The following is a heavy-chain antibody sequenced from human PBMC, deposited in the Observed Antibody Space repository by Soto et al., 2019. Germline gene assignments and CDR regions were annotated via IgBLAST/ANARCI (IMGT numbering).Heavy chain of an antibody. CDR3: SLSDRFYGMDV. V-gene: IGHV3-23*01. CDR2: ISTSGGST. CDR1: GFTFSSYA. D-gene: IGHD3-16*01. J-gene: IGHJ6*02. Sequence: EVQLLESGGGLVQPAGSLRLSCAASGFTFSSYAMSWVRQAPGKGLEWVSSISTSGGSTYYADSVKGRFTISRDNCNNTLYLQMNSLKAEDTAVYYCSLSDRFYGMDVWGLGTTVTVSS.